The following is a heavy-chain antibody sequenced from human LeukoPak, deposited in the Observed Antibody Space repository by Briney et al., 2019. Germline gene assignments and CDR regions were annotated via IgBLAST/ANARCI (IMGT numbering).Heavy chain of an antibody. J-gene: IGHJ4*02. CDR3: ARDIAGRELLDY. CDR2: ISSSSHYI. V-gene: IGHV3-21*01. Sequence: GGSLRLSCAASGCTFSSYSMNWVRQAPGKGLEWVSSISSSSHYIYHADSVKGRFTISRDNAKNSLYLQMNSLRVEDTAVYYCARDIAGRELLDYWGQGTLVTVSS. D-gene: IGHD1-26*01. CDR1: GCTFSSYS.